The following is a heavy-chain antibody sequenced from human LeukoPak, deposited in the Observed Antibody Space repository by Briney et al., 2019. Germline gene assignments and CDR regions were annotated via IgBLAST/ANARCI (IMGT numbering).Heavy chain of an antibody. CDR3: AREGWDGINYYFDY. V-gene: IGHV3-53*01. CDR1: GFIVSSNY. CDR2: IYSGGST. Sequence: GGSLRLSCVASGFIVSSNYMSWVRQAPGKGLEWVSVIYSGGSTYYADSVKGRFTISRDNSKNTLYLQMNSLRAEDTAVYYCAREGWDGINYYFDYWGQGTLVTVSS. J-gene: IGHJ4*02. D-gene: IGHD6-19*01.